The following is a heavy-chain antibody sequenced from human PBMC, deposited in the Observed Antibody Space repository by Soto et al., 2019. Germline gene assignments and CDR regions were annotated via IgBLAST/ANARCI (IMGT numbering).Heavy chain of an antibody. V-gene: IGHV4-39*01. J-gene: IGHJ5*02. CDR2: IHYTETT. D-gene: IGHD2-2*01. Sequence: QVQLQESGPGLVKPSETLSLTCTVSGGSISGSSYYWGWIRQPPGKGLEWIGSIHYTETTYYNPSLKSRVTLAVDTSKNQLFLKLSSVTAADTAVYYCARPHCSSSNCPNRFDPWGQGTLVTVSS. CDR3: ARPHCSSSNCPNRFDP. CDR1: GGSISGSSYY.